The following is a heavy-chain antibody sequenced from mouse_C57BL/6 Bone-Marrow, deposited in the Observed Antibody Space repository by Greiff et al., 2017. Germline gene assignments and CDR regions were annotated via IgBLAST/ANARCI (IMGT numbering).Heavy chain of an antibody. Sequence: VQLQESGPGLVQPSQSLSITCTVSGFSLTSYGVHWVRQSPGKGLEWLVVIWSGGSTDYNAAFISRLSISKDNSKSQVFFKMNSLQADDTAIYYCARNLGILRLYAMDYWGQGTSVTVSS. D-gene: IGHD1-1*01. CDR2: IWSGGST. CDR1: GFSLTSYG. CDR3: ARNLGILRLYAMDY. J-gene: IGHJ4*01. V-gene: IGHV2-2*01.